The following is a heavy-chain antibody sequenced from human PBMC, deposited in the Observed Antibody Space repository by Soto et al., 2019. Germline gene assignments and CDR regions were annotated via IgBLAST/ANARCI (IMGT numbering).Heavy chain of an antibody. V-gene: IGHV3-23*01. D-gene: IGHD3-10*01. CDR1: GFTFSSFG. CDR3: AKVGSGSESYWFDP. CDR2: ISGSGGRT. J-gene: IGHJ5*02. Sequence: EVQLLESGGGLVQPGGSLRLSCAASGFTFSSFGMSWVRQAPGMGLEWVSVISGSGGRTSYADSVKGRFIISRDNSKNTVYLQMNSLRVEDTAVYYCAKVGSGSESYWFDPWGRGTLVTVSS.